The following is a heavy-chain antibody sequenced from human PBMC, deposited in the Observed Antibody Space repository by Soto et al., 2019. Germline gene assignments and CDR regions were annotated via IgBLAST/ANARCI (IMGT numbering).Heavy chain of an antibody. CDR3: AKEGPITNWYFDY. D-gene: IGHD1-1*01. Sequence: QVQLVESGGGVVQPGRSLRLSCAASGFTFSSYGMHWVRQAPGKGLEWVTVISYDGKVAYYADTVKGRFTISRDNSKNTLYLQMNCLRTDDTAMYYCAKEGPITNWYFDYWGQGTLVTVSS. V-gene: IGHV3-30*18. J-gene: IGHJ4*02. CDR2: ISYDGKVA. CDR1: GFTFSSYG.